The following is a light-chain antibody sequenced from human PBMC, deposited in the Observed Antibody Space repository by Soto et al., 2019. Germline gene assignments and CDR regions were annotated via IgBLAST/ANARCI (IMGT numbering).Light chain of an antibody. CDR2: DAS. Sequence: ELVLTQSPATLSLSPRETATLSCRASQSVSSYLAWYQQKPGQALRLLIYDASKRTTGIPARFSGRGSGTDFTPTISNLGTEDFAVYFCHQRSNWPLTFGGGTKLEIK. V-gene: IGKV3-11*01. CDR1: QSVSSY. J-gene: IGKJ4*01. CDR3: HQRSNWPLT.